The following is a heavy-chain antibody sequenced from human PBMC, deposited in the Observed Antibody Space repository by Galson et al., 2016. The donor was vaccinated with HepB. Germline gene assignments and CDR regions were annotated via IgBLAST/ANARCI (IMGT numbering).Heavy chain of an antibody. CDR2: LQSTGIS. Sequence: SLRLSCAASGFTFSDYAMHWVRQAPGKGLEWVLVLQSTGISNYADSVTGRFTISRDISRNTLSLQMNNLRTDDTGVYYCARVFPSGYRSPIHAYDVWGQGTLVTVS. J-gene: IGHJ3*01. CDR3: ARVFPSGYRSPIHAYDV. CDR1: GFTFSDYA. D-gene: IGHD5-12*01. V-gene: IGHV3-66*01.